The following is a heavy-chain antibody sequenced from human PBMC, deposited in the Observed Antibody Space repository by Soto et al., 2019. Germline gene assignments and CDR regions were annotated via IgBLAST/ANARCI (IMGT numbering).Heavy chain of an antibody. CDR3: APSLHGRVIDY. D-gene: IGHD4-4*01. J-gene: IGHJ4*02. V-gene: IGHV2-5*02. CDR2: FYWDDDK. CDR1: GFSLTTSGVG. Sequence: QITLKESGPTLVKTTQTLTLTCTFSGFSLTTSGVGVAWIRQPPGKALECLALFYWDDDKRYSPSLKNRLTITKDTSNNQVVLTMTNMDPVDTATYYCAPSLHGRVIDYWGQGTLVTVSS.